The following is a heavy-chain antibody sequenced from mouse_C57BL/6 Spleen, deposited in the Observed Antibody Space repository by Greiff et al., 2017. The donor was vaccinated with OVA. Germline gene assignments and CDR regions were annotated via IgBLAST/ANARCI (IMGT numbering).Heavy chain of an antibody. CDR3: TTVTTAYYFDY. CDR2: IYPGNSDT. CDR1: GYTFTSYW. Sequence: EVQLQQSGTVLARPGASVKMSCKTSGYTFTSYWMHWVKQRPGQGLEWIGAIYPGNSDTSYNQKFKGKAKLTAVTSASTAYMELSSLTTEDSAVYYCTTVTTAYYFDYWGQGTTLTVSS. D-gene: IGHD2-2*01. J-gene: IGHJ2*01. V-gene: IGHV1-5*01.